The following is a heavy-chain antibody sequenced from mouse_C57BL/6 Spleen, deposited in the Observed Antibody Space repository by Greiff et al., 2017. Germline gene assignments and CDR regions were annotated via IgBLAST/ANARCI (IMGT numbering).Heavy chain of an antibody. CDR2: ISYDGSN. Sequence: ESGPGLVKPSQSLSLTCSVTGYSITSGYYWNWIRQFPGNKLEWMGYISYDGSNNYNPSLKNRISITRDTSKNQFFLKLNSVTTEDTATYYCARDEGSSGSLGYWGQGTTLTVSS. D-gene: IGHD3-2*02. CDR1: GYSITSGYY. V-gene: IGHV3-6*01. J-gene: IGHJ2*01. CDR3: ARDEGSSGSLGY.